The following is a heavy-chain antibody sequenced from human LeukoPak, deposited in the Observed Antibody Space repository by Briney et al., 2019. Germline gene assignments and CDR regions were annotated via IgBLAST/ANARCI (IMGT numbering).Heavy chain of an antibody. CDR1: GFTFSSYA. CDR2: ISYDGSNK. Sequence: PGGSLRLSCAASGFTFSSYAMHWVRQAPGKGLEWVAVISYDGSNKYYADSVKGRFTISRDNSKNTLYLQMNSLRAEDTAVCYCARAPRRGGTFDYWGQGTLVTVSS. J-gene: IGHJ4*02. D-gene: IGHD2-15*01. CDR3: ARAPRRGGTFDY. V-gene: IGHV3-30*04.